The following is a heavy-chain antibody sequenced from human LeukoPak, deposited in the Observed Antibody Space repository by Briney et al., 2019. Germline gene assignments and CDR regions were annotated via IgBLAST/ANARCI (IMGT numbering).Heavy chain of an antibody. CDR2: INHSGST. J-gene: IGHJ4*02. D-gene: IGHD6-13*01. V-gene: IGHV4-34*01. CDR1: GGSFSGCY. CDR3: AREDAARNYFDY. Sequence: SETLSLTCAVYGGSFSGCYWSWLRPPPGKGLEWIGEINHSGSTNYNPSLKSRVTISVDTSKNQFSLKLSSVTAADTAVYYCAREDAARNYFDYWGQGTLVTVSS.